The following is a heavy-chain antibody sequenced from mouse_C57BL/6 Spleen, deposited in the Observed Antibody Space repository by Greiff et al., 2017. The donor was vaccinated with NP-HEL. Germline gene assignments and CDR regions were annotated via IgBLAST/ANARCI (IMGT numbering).Heavy chain of an antibody. CDR3: ASLITAVVASCDY. CDR1: GYTFTDYY. CDR2: INPYNGGT. Sequence: EVQLQQSGPVLVKPGASVKMSCKASGYTFTDYYMNWVKQSHGKSLEWIGVINPYNGGTSYNQKFKGKATLTVDKSSRTAYMELNSLTSEDSADYDCASLITAVVASCDYWGQGTTLTVSA. J-gene: IGHJ2*01. D-gene: IGHD1-1*01. V-gene: IGHV1-19*01.